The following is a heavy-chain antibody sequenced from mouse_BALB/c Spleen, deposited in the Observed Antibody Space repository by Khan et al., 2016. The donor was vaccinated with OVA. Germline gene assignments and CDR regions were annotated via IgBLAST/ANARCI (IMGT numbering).Heavy chain of an antibody. CDR2: IDPFSGGT. J-gene: IGHJ3*01. V-gene: IGHV1S135*01. Sequence: EVQLQQSGPELMKPGASVKISCKASGYSFTSYYIHWVMQSHGKSLEWIGYIDPFSGGTTYNQKFKGKATLTVDKSSSPAYIQLSNLASEDSAVYYGTRQGNGAWFTYWGQGTLVTVSA. CDR1: GYSFTSYY. D-gene: IGHD2-1*01. CDR3: TRQGNGAWFTY.